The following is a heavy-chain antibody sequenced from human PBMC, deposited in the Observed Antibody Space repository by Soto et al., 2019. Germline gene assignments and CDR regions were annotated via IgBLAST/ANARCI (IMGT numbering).Heavy chain of an antibody. D-gene: IGHD3-3*01. V-gene: IGHV3-74*01. CDR1: GFTFSNYW. J-gene: IGHJ6*02. CDR2: INSDGSTT. Sequence: EVQLVESGGGLLQPGGSLRLSCAASGFTFSNYWMNWVRQAPGKGLVWVSRINSDGSTTNYADSVKGRFTISRDNAKNTLHLQMNSLSADDTAVYYCARIDFWSGMDVWGQGTTVTVSS. CDR3: ARIDFWSGMDV.